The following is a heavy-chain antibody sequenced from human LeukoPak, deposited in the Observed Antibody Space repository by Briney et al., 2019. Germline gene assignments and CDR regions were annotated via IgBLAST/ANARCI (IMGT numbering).Heavy chain of an antibody. V-gene: IGHV4-39*01. CDR1: GVSLNNSNYY. J-gene: IGHJ4*02. Sequence: SETLSLTCTASGVSLNNSNYYWGWIRQPPGKGLEWIGSIHYGGTTFYNPSLNNRVTISVDTSKSQFSLKLSSVSAADTAVYYCGRVTGGMTRLDYWGQGTLVTVSS. CDR2: IHYGGTT. D-gene: IGHD1-26*01. CDR3: GRVTGGMTRLDY.